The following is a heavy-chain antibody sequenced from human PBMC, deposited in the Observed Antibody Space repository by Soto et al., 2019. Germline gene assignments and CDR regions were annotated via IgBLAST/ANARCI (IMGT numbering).Heavy chain of an antibody. J-gene: IGHJ4*02. V-gene: IGHV1-18*01. CDR1: GYTFTSYG. CDR3: ATDRGLYALAS. CDR2: ISAYNGTT. D-gene: IGHD4-17*01. Sequence: QVQLVQSGAEVKKPGASVKVSCKASGYTFTSYGISWVRQAPGQGLEWMGWISAYNGTTNYAQKLQGRVTMTTDTSTSTADMELRSPRSDDTAVYYCATDRGLYALASWAQAPLVPVSS.